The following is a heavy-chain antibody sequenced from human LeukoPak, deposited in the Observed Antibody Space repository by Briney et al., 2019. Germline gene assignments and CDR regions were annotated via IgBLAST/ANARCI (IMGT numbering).Heavy chain of an antibody. V-gene: IGHV3-23*01. CDR1: GFTFSSYA. CDR2: ISGSGGST. J-gene: IGHJ4*02. D-gene: IGHD2-2*01. Sequence: GGSLRLSCAASGFTFSSYAMSWVRQAPGKGLEWVLAISGSGGSTYYADSVKGRFTISRDNSKNTLYLQMNSLRAEDTAVYYCAKVARGNQLLYYFDYWGQGTLVTVSS. CDR3: AKVARGNQLLYYFDY.